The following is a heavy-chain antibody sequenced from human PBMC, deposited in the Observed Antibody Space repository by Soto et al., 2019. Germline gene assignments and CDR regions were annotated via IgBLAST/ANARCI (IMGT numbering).Heavy chain of an antibody. CDR2: INPFDGSR. CDR1: GYIFTSYY. V-gene: IGHV1-46*03. J-gene: IGHJ4*02. Sequence: QVQLVQSGAEVKKPGASVKVSCKASGYIFTSYYIYWVRQAPGQGIEWMGWINPFDGSRMFAQSFRGRVTMTRDTSTSTVYMEVSSLRSEDTAVYYCSRVDPGETSPFDRWGQGTLVTVSS. CDR3: SRVDPGETSPFDR. D-gene: IGHD3-10*01.